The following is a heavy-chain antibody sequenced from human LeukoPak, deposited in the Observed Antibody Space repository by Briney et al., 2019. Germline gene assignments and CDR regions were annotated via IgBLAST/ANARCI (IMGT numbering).Heavy chain of an antibody. V-gene: IGHV3-33*06. CDR3: AKGNQYYGFWSNSYIKDAFDI. CDR1: GFTFSSYG. Sequence: GGSLRLSCAASGFTFSSYGMHWVRQAPGKGLEWVAVIWYDGSNKYYADSVKGRFTISRDNSKNTLYLQMHSLRAEDTALYYCAKGNQYYGFWSNSYIKDAFDIWGQGTMVTVSS. D-gene: IGHD3-3*01. CDR2: IWYDGSNK. J-gene: IGHJ3*02.